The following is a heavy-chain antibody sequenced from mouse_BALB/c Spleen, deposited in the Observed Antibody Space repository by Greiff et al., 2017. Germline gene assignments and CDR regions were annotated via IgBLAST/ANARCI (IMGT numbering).Heavy chain of an antibody. Sequence: EVQLQQSGPGLVKPSQSLSLTCTVTGYSITSDYAWNWIRQFPGNKLEWMGYISYSGSTSYNPSLKSRISITRDTSKNQFFLQLNSVTTEDTATYYCARSRSTMITTRAMDYWGQGTSVTVSS. J-gene: IGHJ4*01. CDR1: GYSITSDYA. D-gene: IGHD2-4*01. CDR3: ARSRSTMITTRAMDY. CDR2: ISYSGST. V-gene: IGHV3-2*02.